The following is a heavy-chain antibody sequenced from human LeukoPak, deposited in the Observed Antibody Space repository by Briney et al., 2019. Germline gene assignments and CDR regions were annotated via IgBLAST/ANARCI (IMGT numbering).Heavy chain of an antibody. D-gene: IGHD3-3*01. J-gene: IGHJ4*02. CDR1: GFTFSSYW. V-gene: IGHV3-53*01. CDR2: IYSGGST. CDR3: ARVGVDYDFWSGYSSSYFDY. Sequence: GGSLRLSCAASGFTFSSYWMSWVRQAPGKGLEWVSVIYSGGSTYYADSVKGRFTISRDNSKNTLYLQMNSLRAEDTAVYYCARVGVDYDFWSGYSSSYFDYWGQGTLVTVSS.